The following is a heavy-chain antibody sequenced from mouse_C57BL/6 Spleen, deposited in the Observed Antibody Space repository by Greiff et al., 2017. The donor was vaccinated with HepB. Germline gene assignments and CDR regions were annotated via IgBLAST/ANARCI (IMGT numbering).Heavy chain of an antibody. CDR1: GYTFTSYW. J-gene: IGHJ3*01. Sequence: QVQLKQPGAELVMPGASVKLSCKASGYTFTSYWMHWVKQRPGQGLEWIGEIDPSDSYTNYNQKFKGKSTLTVDKSSSTAYMQLSSLTSEDSAVYYCARGDYGSSFAYWGQGTLVTVSA. D-gene: IGHD1-1*01. CDR3: ARGDYGSSFAY. CDR2: IDPSDSYT. V-gene: IGHV1-69*01.